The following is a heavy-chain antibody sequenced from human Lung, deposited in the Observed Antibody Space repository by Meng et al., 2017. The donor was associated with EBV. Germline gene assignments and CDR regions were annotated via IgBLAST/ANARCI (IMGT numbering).Heavy chain of an antibody. D-gene: IGHD6-6*01. Sequence: QVQLQESGPALVKPSQTLSLTCTVSGGSIRFGDYYWSWIRQPPGKGLEWIGYIYDSGSTSYNPSLMSRVTISVDTSRNQFSLKLTSVTAADTAVYYCAREYSSSSGLPGPWGQGTLVTVSS. CDR2: IYDSGST. CDR1: GGSIRFGDYY. J-gene: IGHJ5*02. V-gene: IGHV4-30-4*08. CDR3: AREYSSSSGLPGP.